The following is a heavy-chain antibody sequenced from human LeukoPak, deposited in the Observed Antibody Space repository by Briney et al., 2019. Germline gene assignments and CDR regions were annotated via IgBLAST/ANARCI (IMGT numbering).Heavy chain of an antibody. CDR3: ARVATIFGVVRLDY. D-gene: IGHD3-3*01. CDR2: INHSGST. Sequence: SETLSLTCAVYGGSFSGYYWNWIRQPPGKGLEWIGEINHSGSTNYNPSLKSRVTISVDTSKNQFSLKLSSVTAADTAVYYCARVATIFGVVRLDYWGQGTLVTVSS. V-gene: IGHV4-34*01. J-gene: IGHJ4*02. CDR1: GGSFSGYY.